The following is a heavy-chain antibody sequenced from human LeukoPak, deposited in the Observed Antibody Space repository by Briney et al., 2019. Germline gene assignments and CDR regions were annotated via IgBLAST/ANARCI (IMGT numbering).Heavy chain of an antibody. CDR1: GFTFSSYA. J-gene: IGHJ6*03. V-gene: IGHV3-23*01. D-gene: IGHD4-17*01. Sequence: PGGSLRLSCAASGFTFSSYAMSWVRQAPGKGLEWVSAISGSGGSTYYADSVKGRFTISRDNSKNTLYLQMNSLRAEDTAVYYCAKFSYGDYDYYYYYYMDVWGKGTTVTVSS. CDR3: AKFSYGDYDYYYYYYMDV. CDR2: ISGSGGST.